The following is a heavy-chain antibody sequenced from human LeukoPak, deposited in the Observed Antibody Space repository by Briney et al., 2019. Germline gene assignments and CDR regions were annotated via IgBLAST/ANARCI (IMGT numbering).Heavy chain of an antibody. V-gene: IGHV3-23*01. CDR1: GFTFSSYA. J-gene: IGHJ4*02. Sequence: PGGSLRLSCAASGFTFSSYAMSWVRQAPGKGLEWASAISGSGGSTYYADSVKGRFTISRDSSKNTLYLQMNSLRAEDTAVYYCAKSYSSSWYGTFDYWGQGTLVTVSS. D-gene: IGHD6-13*01. CDR3: AKSYSSSWYGTFDY. CDR2: ISGSGGST.